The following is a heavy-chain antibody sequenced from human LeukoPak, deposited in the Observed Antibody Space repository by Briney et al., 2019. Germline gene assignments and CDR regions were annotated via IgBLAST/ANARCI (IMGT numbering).Heavy chain of an antibody. J-gene: IGHJ5*02. V-gene: IGHV4-30-4*01. CDR3: ARSENYIPEDWFDP. CDR2: IYYSGST. Sequence: SETLSLTCTVSGGSISSGDYYWSWIRQPPGKGLEWIGYIYYSGSTYYNPSLKSRVTISVDTSKKQFSLRLSSVTAADTAVYYCARSENYIPEDWFDPWGQGTLVTVYS. D-gene: IGHD5-24*01. CDR1: GGSISSGDYY.